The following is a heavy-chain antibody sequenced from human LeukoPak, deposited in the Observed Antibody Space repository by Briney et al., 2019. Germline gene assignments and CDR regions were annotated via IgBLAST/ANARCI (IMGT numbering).Heavy chain of an antibody. D-gene: IGHD6-6*01. J-gene: IGHJ4*02. Sequence: GGSLRLSCAASGFTLSSYSMNWVRQAPGKGLEWVSFISSSSCYIYYADSLKGRFTISRDNAKNSLYLQMNSLRAEDTAVYYCARGEWSSSPFDYWGQGTLVTVSS. CDR2: ISSSSCYI. CDR1: GFTLSSYS. V-gene: IGHV3-21*01. CDR3: ARGEWSSSPFDY.